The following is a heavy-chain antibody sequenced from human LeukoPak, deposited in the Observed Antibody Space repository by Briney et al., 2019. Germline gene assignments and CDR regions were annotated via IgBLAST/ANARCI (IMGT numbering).Heavy chain of an antibody. D-gene: IGHD4-17*01. CDR1: GYTFTSYG. CDR2: ISAYNGST. CDR3: ARWQAVTTSFDY. V-gene: IGHV1-18*01. J-gene: IGHJ4*02. Sequence: ASVKVSCKASGYTFTSYGISWVRQAPGQGLEWMGWISAYNGSTNYAQKLQGRVTMTTDTSTSTAYMELRSLRSDDTAVYYCARWQAVTTSFDYWGQGTLVTVSS.